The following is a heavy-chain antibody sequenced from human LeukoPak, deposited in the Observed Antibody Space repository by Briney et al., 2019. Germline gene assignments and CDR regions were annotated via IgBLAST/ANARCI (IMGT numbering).Heavy chain of an antibody. CDR2: MDPNSGNT. J-gene: IGHJ4*02. CDR1: GYTFTSYD. V-gene: IGHV1-8*01. CDR3: ARDINSDFWSGYPFDY. D-gene: IGHD3-3*01. Sequence: GASVKVSCKASGYTFTSYDINWVRQATGQGLEWMGWMDPNSGNTGYAQKFQGRVTMTRTTSRSTAYMELSSLRSEDTALYYCARDINSDFWSGYPFDYWGQGTLVTVSS.